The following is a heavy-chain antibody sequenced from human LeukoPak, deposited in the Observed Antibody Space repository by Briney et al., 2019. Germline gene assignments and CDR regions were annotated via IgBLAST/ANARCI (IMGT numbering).Heavy chain of an antibody. V-gene: IGHV3-74*01. J-gene: IGHJ4*01. Sequence: PGGSLRLSCAASGFTFSNHWMHWVRQVPGKGLVWVSCIDGNGNNKNYADSVKGRFSISRDNAKSTLYLQMNSLRAEDTAVYYCARGPGSSGGAYVGDYWGHGTLVTVSS. CDR2: IDGNGNNK. CDR1: GFTFSNHW. D-gene: IGHD3-22*01. CDR3: ARGPGSSGGAYVGDY.